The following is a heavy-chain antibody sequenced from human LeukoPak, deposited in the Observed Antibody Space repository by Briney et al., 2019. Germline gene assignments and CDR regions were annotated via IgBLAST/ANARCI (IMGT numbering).Heavy chain of an antibody. V-gene: IGHV4-59*01. J-gene: IGHJ4*02. CDR2: IYYSGST. D-gene: IGHD6-19*01. CDR1: CGSISSYY. Sequence: ASETLSLTWTLSCGSISSYYWNWIRQPPGKGLEWIGYIYYSGSTNYNPSLKSRVTISVDTPKNQFSLKLSSLTAADTAVYYCARGERYSSGWPYFDYWGQGTLVTVSS. CDR3: ARGERYSSGWPYFDY.